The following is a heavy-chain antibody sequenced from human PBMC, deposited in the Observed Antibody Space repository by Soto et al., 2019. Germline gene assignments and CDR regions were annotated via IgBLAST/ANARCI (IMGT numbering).Heavy chain of an antibody. J-gene: IGHJ6*02. D-gene: IGHD6-19*01. V-gene: IGHV4-30-4*01. CDR3: ARVGAVAGTGGVYNVYYGMDV. CDR1: GDSISGGASF. CDR2: VYYSGSS. Sequence: SETLSLTCTVSGDSISGGASFWSWIRQPPGKGLEWIANVYYSGSSYYNPSLKSRLTISVDTTKNQFSLQLKSMTAADTAVYYCARVGAVAGTGGVYNVYYGMDVWGQGTTVTVSS.